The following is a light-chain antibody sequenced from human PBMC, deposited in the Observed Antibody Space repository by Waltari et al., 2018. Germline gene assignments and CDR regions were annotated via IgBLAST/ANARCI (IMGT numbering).Light chain of an antibody. J-gene: IGKJ2*01. CDR3: QQSYSAPYT. V-gene: IGKV1-39*01. Sequence: DVQMTQSPSSLSASVGDRVIITCRASQTISKYLNWYQQKPGKAPKLLLYTASNLQSGVPARFSGSVSQTDFTLTISALQVEDFATYYCQQSYSAPYTFGQGTKL. CDR1: QTISKY. CDR2: TAS.